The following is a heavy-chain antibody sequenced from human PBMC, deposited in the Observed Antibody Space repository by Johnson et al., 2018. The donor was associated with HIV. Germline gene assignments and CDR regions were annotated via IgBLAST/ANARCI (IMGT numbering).Heavy chain of an antibody. J-gene: IGHJ3*02. CDR3: AKVGPSNDVLGAGDAFDI. V-gene: IGHV3-30*02. CDR2: IRYDGSNQ. Sequence: QVQLVESGGGVVQPGWSLRLTCAASGCTVSSYGMHWVRQAPGKGLAWVAYIRYDGSNQYYADSVKGPCTISRDNSKNTLSLQMNSRRAEDTAVYYCAKVGPSNDVLGAGDAFDIWGQWTMVTVSS. CDR1: GCTVSSYG. D-gene: IGHD2-8*01.